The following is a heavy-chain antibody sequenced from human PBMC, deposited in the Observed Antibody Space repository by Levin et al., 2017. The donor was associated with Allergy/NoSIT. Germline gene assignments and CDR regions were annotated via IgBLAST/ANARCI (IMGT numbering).Heavy chain of an antibody. CDR1: GFTFSSYE. V-gene: IGHV3-48*03. CDR2: ISSSGSTI. CDR3: ARSVIAAAGSKFDY. J-gene: IGHJ4*02. D-gene: IGHD6-13*01. Sequence: TGGSLRLSCAASGFTFSSYEMNWVRQAPGKGLEWVSYISSSGSTIYYADSVKGRFTISRDNAKNSLFLQMNSLRAEDTAVYYCARSVIAAAGSKFDYWGQGTLVTVSS.